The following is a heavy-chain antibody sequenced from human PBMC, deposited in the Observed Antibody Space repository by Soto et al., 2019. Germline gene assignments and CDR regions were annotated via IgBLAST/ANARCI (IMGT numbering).Heavy chain of an antibody. J-gene: IGHJ4*02. CDR2: ISYDGSNK. V-gene: IGHV3-30-3*01. CDR1: GFAFSSYA. CDR3: ARDLSGSGD. D-gene: IGHD3-10*01. Sequence: QVQLVESGGGVVQPGRSLRLSCAASGFAFSSYAMHWVRQAPGKGLEWVAVISYDGSNKYYADSVKGRFTISRDNSKNTRYLQRNGLRAEDTAVYDCARDLSGSGDWGQGTLVTVSS.